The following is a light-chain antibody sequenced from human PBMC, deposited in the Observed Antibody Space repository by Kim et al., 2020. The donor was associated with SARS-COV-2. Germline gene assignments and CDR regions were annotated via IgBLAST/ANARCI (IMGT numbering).Light chain of an antibody. CDR1: NIGSRS. CDR3: QVWDTGSDWV. J-gene: IGLJ3*02. V-gene: IGLV3-21*04. CDR2: YDK. Sequence: SYELTQPPSVSVAPGKTASITCGGNNIGSRSVHWYRQRPGQAPVLVIHYDKDRPSGIPERFSGSNSGHTATLTINRVEAGDEADYYCQVWDTGSDWVFGGGTQLTVL.